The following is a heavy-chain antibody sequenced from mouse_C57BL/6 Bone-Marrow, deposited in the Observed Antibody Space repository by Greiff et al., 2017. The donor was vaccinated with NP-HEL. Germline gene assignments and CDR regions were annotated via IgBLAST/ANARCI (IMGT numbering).Heavy chain of an antibody. CDR1: GFSLTSYG. D-gene: IGHD1-1*01. Sequence: VKLVESGPGLVAPSQSLSITCTVSGFSLTSYGVDWVPQSPGKGLEWLGVIWGVGSTNYNSDLKSRLSISKDNSKSQVFLKMNSLQTDDTAMYYCASLYGSSAYWGQGTLVTVSA. CDR3: ASLYGSSAY. CDR2: IWGVGST. V-gene: IGHV2-6*01. J-gene: IGHJ3*01.